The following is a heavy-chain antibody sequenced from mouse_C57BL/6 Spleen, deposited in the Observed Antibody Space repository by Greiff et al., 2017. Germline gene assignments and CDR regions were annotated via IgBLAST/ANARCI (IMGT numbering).Heavy chain of an antibody. Sequence: EVQGVESGGGLVKPGGSLKLSCAASGFTFSSYAMSWVRQTPEKRLEWVATISDGGSYTYYPDNVKGRFTISRDNAKNNLYLQMSHLKSEDTAMYYCARVPNYYGSSYDYYAMDYWGQGTSGTVSS. CDR1: GFTFSSYA. D-gene: IGHD1-1*01. CDR3: ARVPNYYGSSYDYYAMDY. CDR2: ISDGGSYT. V-gene: IGHV5-4*01. J-gene: IGHJ4*01.